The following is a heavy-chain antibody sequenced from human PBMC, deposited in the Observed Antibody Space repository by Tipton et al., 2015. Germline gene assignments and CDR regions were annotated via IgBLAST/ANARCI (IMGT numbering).Heavy chain of an antibody. D-gene: IGHD6-13*01. Sequence: TLSLTCTVSGDSISSSSYYWGWIRQPPEKGLEWIGSIYYSGSTYYTPSLRSRVTMSVHTSKNQFSLKLSSVTAADTAVYYCATSPARSADETAAAAKGGLFDYWGQGTLVTVSS. J-gene: IGHJ4*02. CDR1: GDSISSSSYY. V-gene: IGHV4-39*01. CDR3: ATSPARSADETAAAAKGGLFDY. CDR2: IYYSGST.